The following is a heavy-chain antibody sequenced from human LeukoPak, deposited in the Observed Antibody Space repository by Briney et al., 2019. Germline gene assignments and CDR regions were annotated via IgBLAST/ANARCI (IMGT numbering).Heavy chain of an antibody. CDR1: GGSFSGYY. CDR2: INHSGST. CDR3: ARARSIAARHYFDY. D-gene: IGHD6-6*01. V-gene: IGHV4-34*01. Sequence: SETLSLTCAVYGGSFSGYYWSWIRQPPGKGLEWIGEINHSGSTNYNPSLKSRVTISVDTSKNQFSLKLSSATAADTAVYYCARARSIAARHYFDYWGQGTLVTVSS. J-gene: IGHJ4*02.